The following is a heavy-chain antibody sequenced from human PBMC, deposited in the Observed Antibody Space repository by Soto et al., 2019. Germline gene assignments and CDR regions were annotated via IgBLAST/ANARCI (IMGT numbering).Heavy chain of an antibody. CDR1: GGSISGSY. D-gene: IGHD2-15*01. CDR2: IHYSGST. CDR3: TKSRRTDAEGYSFEY. V-gene: IGHV4-59*01. Sequence: SETLSLTCTVSGGSISGSYWSWIRQTPGKVLEWVGYIHYSGSTNYNPSLKSRVTMSVDSAKNQFSLQLSSVTAADTAVYFCTKSRRTDAEGYSFEYWGQGALVIVSS. J-gene: IGHJ4*02.